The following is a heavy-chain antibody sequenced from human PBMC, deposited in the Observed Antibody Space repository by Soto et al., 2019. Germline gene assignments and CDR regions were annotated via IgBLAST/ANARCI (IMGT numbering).Heavy chain of an antibody. D-gene: IGHD3-9*01. Sequence: ASVKVSCKASGYTFTNYAMHWVRQAPGQRLEWMGWINAGNGNTKYSQKFQGRVTITRDTSASTAYMELSSLRSEDTAVYYCGRVNKAYYDILTGYYLDYYYGMDVWGQGTTVTVSS. CDR3: GRVNKAYYDILTGYYLDYYYGMDV. V-gene: IGHV1-3*01. CDR2: INAGNGNT. J-gene: IGHJ6*02. CDR1: GYTFTNYA.